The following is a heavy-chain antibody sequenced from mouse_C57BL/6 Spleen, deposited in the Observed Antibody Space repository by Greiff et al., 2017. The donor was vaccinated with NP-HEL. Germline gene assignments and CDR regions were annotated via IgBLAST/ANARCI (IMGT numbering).Heavy chain of an antibody. CDR1: GYTFTSYW. D-gene: IGHD1-1*01. CDR2: INPSNGGT. CDR3: ARDVASDYYAMDY. J-gene: IGHJ4*01. V-gene: IGHV1-53*01. Sequence: QVQLQQPGTELVKPGASVKLSCKASGYTFTSYWMHWVKQRPGQGLEWIGNINPSNGGTNYNEKFKSKATLTVDKSSSTAYMQLSSLTSEDSAVYDCARDVASDYYAMDYWGQGTSVTVSS.